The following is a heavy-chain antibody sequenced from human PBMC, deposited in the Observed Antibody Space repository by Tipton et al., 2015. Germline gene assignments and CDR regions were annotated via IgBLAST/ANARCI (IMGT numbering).Heavy chain of an antibody. J-gene: IGHJ4*02. Sequence: TLSLTCAVSAYSISTDYYWVWIRQPPGKELEWIGYIQYSGSTNYNPSLKSRVTISVDTSKSQFSLKLTSVTAADTAMYYCARARGRHGGLLDSWGQGTLVIVSS. CDR3: ARARGRHGGLLDS. D-gene: IGHD4-23*01. CDR2: IQYSGST. CDR1: AYSISTDYY. V-gene: IGHV4-38-2*01.